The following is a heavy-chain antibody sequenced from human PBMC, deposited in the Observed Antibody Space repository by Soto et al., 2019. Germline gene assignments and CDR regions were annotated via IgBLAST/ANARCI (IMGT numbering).Heavy chain of an antibody. CDR3: AKGGNIAVVVADYGMDV. CDR1: GYSFSNYA. J-gene: IGHJ6*02. V-gene: IGHV1-3*01. Sequence: VKVSCKASGYSFSNYAMHWVRQAPGQRLEWMGWINAGNGNTKYPQKFQDRVTITRDTSASTAYMELSSLRSEDTAVYYCAKGGNIAVVVADYGMDVWGQGTTVTVSS. D-gene: IGHD2-15*01. CDR2: INAGNGNT.